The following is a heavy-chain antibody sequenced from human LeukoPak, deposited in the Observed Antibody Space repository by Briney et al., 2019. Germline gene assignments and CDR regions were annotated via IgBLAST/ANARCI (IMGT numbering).Heavy chain of an antibody. CDR3: LTRSGGSYYFDY. V-gene: IGHV1-2*06. J-gene: IGHJ4*02. CDR2: INPNSGGT. CDR1: GYTFTVYY. D-gene: IGHD2-15*01. Sequence: ASVKVSCTASGYTFTVYYMHWVRQAPGQGLEWMGRINPNSGGTNYALKFQGRVTMTRDTSISTAYMELSRLRSDDTAVYYCLTRSGGSYYFDYWGQGTLVTVSS.